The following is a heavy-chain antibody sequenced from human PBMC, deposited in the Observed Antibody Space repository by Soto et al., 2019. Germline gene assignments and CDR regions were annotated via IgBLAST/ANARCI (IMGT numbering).Heavy chain of an antibody. J-gene: IGHJ4*02. CDR3: ARENEALDY. V-gene: IGHV3-30-3*01. CDR1: GFTFSSYA. Sequence: QVQLVESGGGVVQPGRSLRLSCAASGFTFSSYAMHWVRQAPGKGLEWVAVISYDGSNKYYADSVKGRFTISRDNSKNTLYLLMNSLRAEDTAVYYCARENEALDYWGQVTLVTVSS. CDR2: ISYDGSNK.